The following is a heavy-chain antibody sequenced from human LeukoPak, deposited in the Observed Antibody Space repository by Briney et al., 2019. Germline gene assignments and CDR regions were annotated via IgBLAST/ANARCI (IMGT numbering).Heavy chain of an antibody. J-gene: IGHJ6*03. V-gene: IGHV4-59*01. CDR3: ARATLADSPDHYHYYMDV. CDR2: IYYSGST. Sequence: SETLSLTCTVSGGSISSYYWSWIRQPPGKGLEWIGYIYYSGSTNYNPSLKSRVTISVDTSKNQFSLKLSSVTAADTAVYYCARATLADSPDHYHYYMDVWGKGTTVTVSS. CDR1: GGSISSYY. D-gene: IGHD5-18*01.